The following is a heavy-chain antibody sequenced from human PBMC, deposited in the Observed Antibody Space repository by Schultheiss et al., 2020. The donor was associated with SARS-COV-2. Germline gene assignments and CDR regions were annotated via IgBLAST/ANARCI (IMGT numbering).Heavy chain of an antibody. CDR1: GFTFNNKF. Sequence: GGSLRLSCAASGFTFNNKFMRWIRQAPGKGLEWVSYIRISGATIYYADSVKGRLTISRDNAKNSLYLQMKSLRAEDTAVYYCSRNAARLITRAQFDYWGQGTLVTVSS. D-gene: IGHD6-6*01. V-gene: IGHV3-11*04. CDR3: SRNAARLITRAQFDY. CDR2: IRISGATI. J-gene: IGHJ4*02.